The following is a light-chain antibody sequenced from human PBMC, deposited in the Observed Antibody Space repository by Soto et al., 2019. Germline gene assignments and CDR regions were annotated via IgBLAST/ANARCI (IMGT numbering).Light chain of an antibody. V-gene: IGLV2-14*01. CDR3: SSYTSSSKV. J-gene: IGLJ2*01. Sequence: QPASVSGSPGQSITISCTGTSSDVGGYNYVSWYQQHPGKAPKLMIYEVSNRPSGVSNRFSGSKSGNTASLTISGLQAEDEADYYCSSYTSSSKVFGGGTQLTVL. CDR2: EVS. CDR1: SSDVGGYNY.